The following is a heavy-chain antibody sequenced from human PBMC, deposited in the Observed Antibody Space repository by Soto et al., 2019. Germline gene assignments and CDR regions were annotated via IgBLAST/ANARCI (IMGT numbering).Heavy chain of an antibody. D-gene: IGHD5-12*01. CDR1: GFTFSSYA. CDR2: ISGSGGST. CDR3: AKDLVVIGFRGYVNYFDY. V-gene: IGHV3-23*01. Sequence: EVQLLESGGGLVQPGGSLRLSCAASGFTFSSYAMSWVRQAPGKGLEWVSAISGSGGSTYYADSVKGRFTISRDNTKNTLYLQMNSLSAEDTAVYYWAKDLVVIGFRGYVNYFDYWGQGTLVTVSS. J-gene: IGHJ4*02.